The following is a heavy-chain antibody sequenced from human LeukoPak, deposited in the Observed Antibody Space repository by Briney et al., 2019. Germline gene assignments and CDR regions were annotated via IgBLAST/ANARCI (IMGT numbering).Heavy chain of an antibody. V-gene: IGHV1-2*06. D-gene: IGHD2-8*01. J-gene: IGHJ4*02. CDR3: ARSRAHCTNGVCYSGYFDY. Sequence: ASVKVSCKASGYTFTGYYMHWVRQAPGQGLEWMGRINPNSGGTNYAQKFQGRVTMTRDTSISTAYMELSRLRSDDTAVYYRARSRAHCTNGVCYSGYFDYWGQGTLVTVSS. CDR2: INPNSGGT. CDR1: GYTFTGYY.